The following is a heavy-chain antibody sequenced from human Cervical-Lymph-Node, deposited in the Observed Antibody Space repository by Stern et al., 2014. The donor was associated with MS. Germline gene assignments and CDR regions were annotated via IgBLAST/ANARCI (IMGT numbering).Heavy chain of an antibody. V-gene: IGHV1-69*01. J-gene: IGHJ4*02. CDR2: IIPIIGTA. CDR3: ALGGFGHYFEY. Sequence: QVQLGQSGAEVQKPGSSVKVSCRASGGTFSSSDISWVRQAPGQGLEWMGGIIPIIGTANYAQKYQGRVTITADESTSTAYMELSSLRSEDTAIYYCALGGFGHYFEYWGQGTLFTVSS. CDR1: GGTFSSSD. D-gene: IGHD3-10*01.